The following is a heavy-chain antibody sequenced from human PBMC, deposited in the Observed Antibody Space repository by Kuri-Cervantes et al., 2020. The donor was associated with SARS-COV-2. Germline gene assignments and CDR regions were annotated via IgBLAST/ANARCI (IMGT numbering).Heavy chain of an antibody. J-gene: IGHJ6*02. CDR2: ISSSSSTI. CDR3: AKCGELLTSSYYYYGMDV. V-gene: IGHV3-48*01. D-gene: IGHD1-26*01. CDR1: GFTFSSYS. Sequence: GESLKISCAASGFTFSSYSMNWVRQAPGKGLEWVSYISSSSSTIYYADSVKGRFTISRDNSKNTLYLQMNSLRAEDTAVYYCAKCGELLTSSYYYYGMDVWGQGTTVTVSS.